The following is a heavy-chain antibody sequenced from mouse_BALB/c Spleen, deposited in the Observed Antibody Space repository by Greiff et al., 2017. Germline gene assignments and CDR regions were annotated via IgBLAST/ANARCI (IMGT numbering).Heavy chain of an antibody. CDR1: GYSITSDYA. J-gene: IGHJ4*01. V-gene: IGHV3-2*02. D-gene: IGHD1-1*01. CDR3: ARGGYYYGSYYYAMDY. CDR2: ISYSGST. Sequence: EVKLMESGPGLVKPSQSLSLTCTVTGYSITSDYAWNWIRQFPGNKLEWMGYISYSGSTSYNPSLKSRISITRDTSKNQFFLQLNSVTTEDTATYYCARGGYYYGSYYYAMDYWGQGTSVTVSS.